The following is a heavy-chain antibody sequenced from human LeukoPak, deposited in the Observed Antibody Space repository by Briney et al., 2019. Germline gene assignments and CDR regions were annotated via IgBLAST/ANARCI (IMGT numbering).Heavy chain of an antibody. CDR1: GGSISSYY. J-gene: IGHJ4*02. V-gene: IGHV4-59*01. D-gene: IGHD2-2*01. CDR2: IYYSGST. Sequence: SETLSLTCTVSGGSISSYYWSWIRQPPGEGLEWIGYIYYSGSTNYNPSLKSRVTISVDTSKNQFSLKLSSVTAADTAVYYCARTGRYDPIDYWGQGTLVTVSS. CDR3: ARTGRYDPIDY.